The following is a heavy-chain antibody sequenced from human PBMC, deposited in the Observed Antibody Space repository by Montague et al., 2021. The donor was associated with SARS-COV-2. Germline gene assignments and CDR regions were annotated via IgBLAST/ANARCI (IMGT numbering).Heavy chain of an antibody. CDR1: GFTFSSYS. CDR2: LHTSDYT. V-gene: IGHV3-23*03. CDR3: AKDRLDDSGYDIDY. Sequence: SLRLSCAASGFTFSSYSMNWVRQAPGKGLEWVSILHTSDYTEYADSVKGRFTISRDTSKNTLYLQMNSLRVEDTAVYYCAKDRLDDSGYDIDYWGQGTLVTVSS. D-gene: IGHD5-12*01. J-gene: IGHJ4*02.